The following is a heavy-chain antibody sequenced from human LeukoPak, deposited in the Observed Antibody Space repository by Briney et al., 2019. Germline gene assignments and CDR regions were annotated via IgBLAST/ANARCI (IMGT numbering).Heavy chain of an antibody. D-gene: IGHD5-24*01. J-gene: IGHJ4*02. V-gene: IGHV1-2*02. CDR1: GYTFTGYY. CDR2: TNPNSGGT. Sequence: ASVKVSCKASGYTFTGYYMHWVRQAPGQGLEWMGWTNPNSGGTNYAQKFQGRVTMTRDTSISTAYMELSRLRSDDTAVYYCARSDGYNSPFDYWGQGTLVTVSS. CDR3: ARSDGYNSPFDY.